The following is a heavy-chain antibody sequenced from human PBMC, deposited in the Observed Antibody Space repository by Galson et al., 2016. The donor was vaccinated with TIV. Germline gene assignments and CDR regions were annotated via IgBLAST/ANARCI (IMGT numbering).Heavy chain of an antibody. CDR1: GDSVSGNTAA. J-gene: IGHJ6*02. D-gene: IGHD1-7*01. CDR2: TYYTSKWNT. V-gene: IGHV6-1*01. Sequence: CAISGDSVSGNTAAWNWVRQSPSRGLEWLGRTYYTSKWNTDYAVSVKGRIIIRPDTSMSQVSLQLSSVIPDDTAVYYCSRGNWNYGMGGAMDVWGQGTTVTVS. CDR3: SRGNWNYGMGGAMDV.